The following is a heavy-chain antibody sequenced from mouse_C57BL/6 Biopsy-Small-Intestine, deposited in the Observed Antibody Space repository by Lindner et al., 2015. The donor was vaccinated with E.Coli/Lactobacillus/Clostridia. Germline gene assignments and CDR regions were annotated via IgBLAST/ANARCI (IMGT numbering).Heavy chain of an antibody. CDR3: ARGRVYYGNYGYFDY. D-gene: IGHD2-1*01. CDR2: IYPGDGDT. J-gene: IGHJ2*01. Sequence: VQLQESGPELVKPGASVKISCKASGYAFSSSWMNWVKQRPGKGLEWIGRIYPGDGDTNYNGKFKGKATLTADKSSSTAYMQLSSLTSEDSAVYFCARGRVYYGNYGYFDYWGQGTTLTVSS. V-gene: IGHV1-82*01. CDR1: GYAFSSSW.